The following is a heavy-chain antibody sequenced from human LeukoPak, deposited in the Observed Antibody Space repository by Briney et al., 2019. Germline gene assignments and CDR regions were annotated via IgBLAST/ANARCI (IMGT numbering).Heavy chain of an antibody. CDR1: GFTFSDYY. CDR3: ASSSA. J-gene: IGHJ5*02. CDR2: ISYDGSNK. Sequence: GGSLRLSCAASGFTFSDYYMSWVRQAPGKGLEWVAVISYDGSNKYYADSVKGRFTISRDNSKNTLYLQMNSLRAEDTAVYYCASSSAWGQGTLVTVSS. V-gene: IGHV3-30-3*01.